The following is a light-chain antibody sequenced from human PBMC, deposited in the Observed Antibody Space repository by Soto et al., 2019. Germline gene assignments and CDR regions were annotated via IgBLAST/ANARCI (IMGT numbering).Light chain of an antibody. V-gene: IGKV1-39*01. J-gene: IGKJ2*01. CDR3: QQSYSTPYT. CDR1: QSISSY. CDR2: AAS. Sequence: DIQMTQSPSSLSASVGDRVTITCRASQSISSYLNWYHQKPGKAPKLLIYAASSLQSGVPSRFTGSGSGTDFTLTISSLQPEDFATHYCQQSYSTPYTFGQGTKLEIK.